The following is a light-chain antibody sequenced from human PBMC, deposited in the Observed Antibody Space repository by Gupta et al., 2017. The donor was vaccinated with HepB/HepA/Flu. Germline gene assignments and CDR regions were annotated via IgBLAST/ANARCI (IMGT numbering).Light chain of an antibody. J-gene: IGLJ2*01. V-gene: IGLV10-54*04. CDR3: SAWDSSLSAQV. CDR2: KNN. CDR1: SNNVGNQG. Sequence: QPGLTQPPSVSKGLRQTATLPCTGNSNNVGNQGAAWLQQHQGHPPKLLSYKNNNRPSGISERFSASRSGNTASLTITGLQPEDEADYYCSAWDSSLSAQVFGGGTKLTVL.